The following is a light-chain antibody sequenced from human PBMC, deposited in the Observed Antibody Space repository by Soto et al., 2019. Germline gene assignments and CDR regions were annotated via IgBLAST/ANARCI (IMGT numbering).Light chain of an antibody. CDR2: GAS. J-gene: IGKJ1*01. V-gene: IGKV3-20*01. CDR3: QQYGSSPGT. CDR1: QSVSSSY. Sequence: EIVLTQSPGILSLSQGERATLSCRASQSVSSSYLSWYQQKPCQAPRLLIYGASSRATGSPDRFSGSGSGTDFTLTISRLEPEDFAVYYCQQYGSSPGTFGQGTKVDIK.